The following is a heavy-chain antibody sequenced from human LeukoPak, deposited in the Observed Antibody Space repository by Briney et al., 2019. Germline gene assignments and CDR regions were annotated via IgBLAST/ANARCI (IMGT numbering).Heavy chain of an antibody. Sequence: SETLSLTCTVSGGSISSGGYYWSWIRQHPGKGLEWIGYIYYSGSTYYNPSLKSRVTISVDTSKNQFSLKLSSVTAADTAVYYCARMSGGSGKDAFDIWGQGTMVTVSS. D-gene: IGHD3-10*01. CDR1: GGSISSGGYY. J-gene: IGHJ3*02. V-gene: IGHV4-31*03. CDR2: IYYSGST. CDR3: ARMSGGSGKDAFDI.